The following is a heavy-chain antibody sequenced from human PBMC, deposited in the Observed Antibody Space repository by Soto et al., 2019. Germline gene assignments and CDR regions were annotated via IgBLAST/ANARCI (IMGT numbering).Heavy chain of an antibody. Sequence: SVKGSCKASGGTLSSYAISWVRQAPGQGLEWMGGIIPIFGTANYAQKFQGRVTITADESTSTAYMELSSLRSEDTAVYYCALYSYGLGAPGGYYYYGMDVWGQGTTVTVSS. V-gene: IGHV1-69*13. J-gene: IGHJ6*02. CDR3: ALYSYGLGAPGGYYYYGMDV. CDR2: IIPIFGTA. CDR1: GGTLSSYA. D-gene: IGHD5-18*01.